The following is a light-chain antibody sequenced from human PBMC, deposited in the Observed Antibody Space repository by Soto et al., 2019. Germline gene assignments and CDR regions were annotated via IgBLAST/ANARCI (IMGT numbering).Light chain of an antibody. CDR2: AAF. CDR1: QGISNY. J-gene: IGKJ3*01. V-gene: IGKV1-27*01. Sequence: DIQMTQSPSSLSASVGDRVTITCRASQGISNYLAWYQQRPGKVPKLLISAAFVLQSGVPSRFSGSGSGTDFTLTISSLQPEDVATYYCQKYNSVPHFGPGTKVDIK. CDR3: QKYNSVPH.